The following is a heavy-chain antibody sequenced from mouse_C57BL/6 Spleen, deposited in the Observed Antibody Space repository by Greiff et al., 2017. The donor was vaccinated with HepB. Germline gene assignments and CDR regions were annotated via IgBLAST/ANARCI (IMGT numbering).Heavy chain of an antibody. J-gene: IGHJ2*01. CDR2: IYPGSGST. Sequence: QVQLQQSGAELVKPGASVKMSCKASGYTFTSYWITWVKQRPGQGLEWIGDIYPGSGSTNYNEKFKSKATLTVDTASSTAYMQLSSLTSEDSAVYSCARTGDGYFYFDYWGQGTTLTVSS. CDR1: GYTFTSYW. D-gene: IGHD2-3*01. CDR3: ARTGDGYFYFDY. V-gene: IGHV1-55*01.